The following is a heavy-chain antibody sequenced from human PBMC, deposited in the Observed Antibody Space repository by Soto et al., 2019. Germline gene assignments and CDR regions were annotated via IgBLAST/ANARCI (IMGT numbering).Heavy chain of an antibody. CDR3: ARRQWSYFDC. CDR1: GFTFSTYG. J-gene: IGHJ4*02. V-gene: IGHV3-30*03. CDR2: TSNDGVNK. Sequence: ESGGGVVQPGRSLRLSCAASGFTFSTYGMHWVRQAPGKGLEWVAVTSNDGVNKYYANSVKGRFTISRDNSKNTLYLQMNSLRAEDTAVYYCARRQWSYFDCWGPGTLVTVSS. D-gene: IGHD2-15*01.